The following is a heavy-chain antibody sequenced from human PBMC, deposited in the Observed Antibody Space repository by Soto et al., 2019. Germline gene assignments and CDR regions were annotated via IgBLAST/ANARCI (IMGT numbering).Heavy chain of an antibody. J-gene: IGHJ6*02. CDR2: IIPIFGTA. Sequence: SVKVSCKASGGTFNSFAISWVRQAPGQGLEWMGGIIPIFGTANYAQKFQGRVTITADESTSTAYMELSSLRSEDTAVYYCASKELGSGSYYSFYYYYYGMDVWGQGTTVTVSS. D-gene: IGHD3-10*01. V-gene: IGHV1-69*13. CDR3: ASKELGSGSYYSFYYYYYGMDV. CDR1: GGTFNSFA.